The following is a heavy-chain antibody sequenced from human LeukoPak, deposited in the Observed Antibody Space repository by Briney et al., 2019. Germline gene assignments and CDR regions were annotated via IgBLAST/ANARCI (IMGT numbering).Heavy chain of an antibody. CDR1: GYTFTSYG. D-gene: IGHD6-19*01. J-gene: IGHJ4*02. CDR2: ISAYNGNT. Sequence: ASVKVSCKASGYTFTSYGISWVRQAPGQGLEWMGWISAYNGNTNYAQKPQGRVTMTTDTSTSTAYMEMRSLRSDDTAVYYCARGSAFGAVAGPDYWGQGTLVTVSS. CDR3: ARGSAFGAVAGPDY. V-gene: IGHV1-18*01.